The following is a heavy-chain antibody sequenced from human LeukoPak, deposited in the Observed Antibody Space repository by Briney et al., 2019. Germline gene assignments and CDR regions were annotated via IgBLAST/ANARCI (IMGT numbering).Heavy chain of an antibody. CDR2: ISSSGSTI. CDR1: GFTFSDYY. CDR3: ASLALLSYYMDV. V-gene: IGHV3-11*04. D-gene: IGHD2/OR15-2a*01. J-gene: IGHJ6*03. Sequence: SGGSLRLSCAASGFTFSDYYMSWIRQAPGKGLEWVSYISSSGSTIYYADSVKGRFTISRDNAKNSLYLQMNSLRAEDTAVYYCASLALLSYYMDVWGKGTTVTVSS.